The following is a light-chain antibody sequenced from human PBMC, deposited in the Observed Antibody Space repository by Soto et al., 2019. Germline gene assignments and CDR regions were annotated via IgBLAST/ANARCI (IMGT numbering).Light chain of an antibody. CDR1: SSDVGGCNC. Sequence: QSALTQPASVSGSPGQSITISCTGTSSDVGGCNCVSWYQQHPGKAPKLMIYDVSNRPSGVSNRFSGSKSGNTASLTISGLQAEDEADYYCSSYTSTSTLYVVFGGGTQLTVL. CDR2: DVS. CDR3: SSYTSTSTLYVV. V-gene: IGLV2-14*01. J-gene: IGLJ2*01.